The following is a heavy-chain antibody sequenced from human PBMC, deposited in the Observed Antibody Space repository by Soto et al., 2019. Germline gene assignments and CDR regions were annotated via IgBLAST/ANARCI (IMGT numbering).Heavy chain of an antibody. CDR3: ARAGDTMVRGVIIMNYYGMDV. Sequence: LENLSHTCAFSGYSLRRGYYRGWIRQPPGMGLEWIGNIHHSGTTYYNPSLKSRVTISIDRSKNQFSLKLSSVTAADTAVYYCARAGDTMVRGVIIMNYYGMDVWGQGTTVT. V-gene: IGHV4-38-2*01. CDR2: IHHSGTT. J-gene: IGHJ6*02. CDR1: GYSLRRGYY. D-gene: IGHD3-10*01.